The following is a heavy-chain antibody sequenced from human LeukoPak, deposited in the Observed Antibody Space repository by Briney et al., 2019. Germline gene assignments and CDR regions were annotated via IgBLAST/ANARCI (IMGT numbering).Heavy chain of an antibody. CDR2: FDPEDGET. V-gene: IGHV1-24*01. D-gene: IGHD3-10*01. Sequence: ALVKVSCKVSGYTLTELSMHWVRQAPGKGLEWMGGFDPEDGETIYAQKFQGRVTMTEDTSTDTAYMELSSLRSEDTAVYYCARGRITMVRGFYQTTGFFDYWGQGTLVTVSS. CDR1: GYTLTELS. J-gene: IGHJ4*02. CDR3: ARGRITMVRGFYQTTGFFDY.